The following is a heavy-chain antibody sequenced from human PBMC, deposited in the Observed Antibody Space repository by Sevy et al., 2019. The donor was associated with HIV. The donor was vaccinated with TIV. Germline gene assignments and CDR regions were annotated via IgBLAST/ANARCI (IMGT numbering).Heavy chain of an antibody. J-gene: IGHJ5*02. Sequence: ASVKVSCKASGYTFTSYGISWVRQAPGQGLEWMGWISAYKGNTNYAQKLQGRVTMTTDTSTRTAYMELRSLRSDDTAVYYCARAEDIVVVPAAIWFDPWGQGTLVTVSS. CDR1: GYTFTSYG. CDR3: ARAEDIVVVPAAIWFDP. CDR2: ISAYKGNT. V-gene: IGHV1-18*01. D-gene: IGHD2-2*01.